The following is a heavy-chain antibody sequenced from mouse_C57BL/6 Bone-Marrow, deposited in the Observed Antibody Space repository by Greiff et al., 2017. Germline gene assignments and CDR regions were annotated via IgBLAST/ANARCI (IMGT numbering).Heavy chain of an antibody. CDR3: TTDPPDGYGVAY. J-gene: IGHJ3*01. CDR2: IDPENGDT. Sequence: EVQLQQSGAELVRPGASVKLSCTASGFNIKADYMHWVKQRPEQGLEWIGWIDPENGDTEYASKFQGKATITAYTSSNTAYLQLSSLTSDDTAVEYGTTDPPDGYGVAYWGQGTLVTVSA. D-gene: IGHD2-3*01. CDR1: GFNIKADY. V-gene: IGHV14-4*01.